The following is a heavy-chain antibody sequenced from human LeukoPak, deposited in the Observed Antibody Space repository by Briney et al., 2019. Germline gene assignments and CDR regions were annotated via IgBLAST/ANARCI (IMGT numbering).Heavy chain of an antibody. Sequence: ASVKVSCKASGYTFTSYGISWVRQAPGQGLEWMGGIIPIFGTANYAQKFQGRVTITTDESTSTAYMELSSLRSDDTAVYYCASTLKVGFFDYWGQGTLVTVSS. CDR3: ASTLKVGFFDY. CDR1: GYTFTSYG. J-gene: IGHJ4*02. D-gene: IGHD1-26*01. CDR2: IIPIFGTA. V-gene: IGHV1-69*05.